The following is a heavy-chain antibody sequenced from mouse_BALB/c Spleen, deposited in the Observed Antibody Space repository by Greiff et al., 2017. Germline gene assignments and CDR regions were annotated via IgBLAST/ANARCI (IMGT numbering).Heavy chain of an antibody. J-gene: IGHJ3*01. CDR1: GFTFSSYT. V-gene: IGHV5-12-2*01. CDR3: ARGDGVPRVAN. CDR2: ISNGGGRT. Sequence: EVMLVESGGGLVQPGGSLKLSCAASGFTFSSYTMSWVRQTPEKRLEWVAYISNGGGRTYYPDTVKGRFTISRDNAKNTLYLQMSSLKSEDTAMYNGARGDGVPRVANGGKGTLVTVSA.